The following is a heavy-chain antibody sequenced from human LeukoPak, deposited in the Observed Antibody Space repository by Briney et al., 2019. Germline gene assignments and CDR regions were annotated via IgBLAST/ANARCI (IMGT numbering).Heavy chain of an antibody. Sequence: SVKVSCKASGYTFTSYYMHWVRQAPGQGLEWMGGIIPIFGTANYAQKFQGRVTITADKSTSTAYMELSSLRSEDTAVYYCARDRKRAYYDSGSLGYYYMDVWGKGTTVTVSS. V-gene: IGHV1-69*06. D-gene: IGHD3-10*01. J-gene: IGHJ6*03. CDR3: ARDRKRAYYDSGSLGYYYMDV. CDR1: GYTFTSYY. CDR2: IIPIFGTA.